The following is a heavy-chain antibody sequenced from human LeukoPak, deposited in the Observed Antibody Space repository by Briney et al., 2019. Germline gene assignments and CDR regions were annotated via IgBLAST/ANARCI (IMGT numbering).Heavy chain of an antibody. D-gene: IGHD6-6*01. J-gene: IGHJ4*02. CDR2: ISAYNGNT. V-gene: IGHV1-18*01. Sequence: ASVKVSCKASGYSFSSYGISWVRQAPGRELEWMGWISAYNGNTNYAQKLQGRVTMTTETSTSTAYMELRSLRSDDTAVYYCARDGSKRDRSSSLYWGQGTLVTVSS. CDR3: ARDGSKRDRSSSLY. CDR1: GYSFSSYG.